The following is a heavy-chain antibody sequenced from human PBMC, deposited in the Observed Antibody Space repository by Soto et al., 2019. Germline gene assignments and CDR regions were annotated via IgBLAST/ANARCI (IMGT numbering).Heavy chain of an antibody. D-gene: IGHD3-22*01. CDR3: ARHDPYYYDSSENPLPFDY. CDR1: GGSISSRSYY. V-gene: IGHV4-39*01. Sequence: PSETLSLTCAVSGGSISSRSYYWGWIRQPTGKGLEWIGSIYYSGSTYYNPSLKSRVTISVDTSKNQFSLKLSSVTAADTAVYYCARHDPYYYDSSENPLPFDYWGQGTLVTVSS. J-gene: IGHJ4*02. CDR2: IYYSGST.